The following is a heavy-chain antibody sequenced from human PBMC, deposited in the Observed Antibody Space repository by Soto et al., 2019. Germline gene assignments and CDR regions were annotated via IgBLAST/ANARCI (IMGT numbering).Heavy chain of an antibody. D-gene: IGHD3-3*01. V-gene: IGHV4-59*01. CDR2: IYYIGIT. Sequence: SETLSLTCTVSGGSISSYYWSWIRQPPGKGLEWIGYIYYIGITNYNPSLKSRVTISADTSKNQFSLKMTSVTAADTAVYYCVTVGTILGVVSSFDYWGQGTLVTVSS. CDR3: VTVGTILGVVSSFDY. J-gene: IGHJ4*02. CDR1: GGSISSYY.